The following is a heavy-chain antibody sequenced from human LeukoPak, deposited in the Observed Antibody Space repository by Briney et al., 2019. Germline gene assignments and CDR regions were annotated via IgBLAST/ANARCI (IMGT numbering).Heavy chain of an antibody. CDR3: ARDNSVGDIAWWFDP. V-gene: IGHV1-46*01. CDR2: INPTGTTT. CDR1: GYTFINNW. J-gene: IGHJ5*02. D-gene: IGHD3-10*01. Sequence: ASVKVSCKASGYTFINNWMHWVRQAPGQGLEWVGLINPTGTTTLYAQRFQGRVTLTRDMSTSTDYMELRSLKSEDTAVYYCARDNSVGDIAWWFDPWGQGTLVTVSS.